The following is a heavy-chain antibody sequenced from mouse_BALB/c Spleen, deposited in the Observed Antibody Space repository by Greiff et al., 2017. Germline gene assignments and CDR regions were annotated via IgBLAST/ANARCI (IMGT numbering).Heavy chain of an antibody. CDR1: GFSLTSYG. J-gene: IGHJ4*01. Sequence: VKLMESGPGLVAPSQSLSITCTVSGFSLTSYGVHWVRQPPGKGLEWLGVIWAGGSTNYNSALMSRLSISKDNSKSQVFLKMNSLQTDDTAMYCCARPYYYAMDYWGQGTSVTVSS. CDR2: IWAGGST. V-gene: IGHV2-9*02. CDR3: ARPYYYAMDY.